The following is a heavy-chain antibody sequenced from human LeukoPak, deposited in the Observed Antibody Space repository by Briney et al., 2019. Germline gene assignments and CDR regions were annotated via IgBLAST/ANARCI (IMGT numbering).Heavy chain of an antibody. J-gene: IGHJ6*02. Sequence: SETLCLTCAVSGVSISSGSYNWSWIPPPTGKGLEWVGRIYTSGSTNYKPSLKSRVTISVDTSKSQFSLKLSSVTAADTAVYYCARGAVLLWFGEHPYYYSGMDVWGQGTTVTVSS. CDR1: GVSISSGSYN. D-gene: IGHD3-10*01. CDR3: ARGAVLLWFGEHPYYYSGMDV. V-gene: IGHV4-61*02. CDR2: IYTSGST.